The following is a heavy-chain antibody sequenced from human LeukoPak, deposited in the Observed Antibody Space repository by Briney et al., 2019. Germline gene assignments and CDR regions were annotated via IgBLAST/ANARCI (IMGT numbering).Heavy chain of an antibody. Sequence: ASVNVSCKASGATFTSYAISWVRQAPGQGLEWMGRIIPIVGIANYAQKFQGRVTITANKSTSTAYMELSSLRSEDTAVYYCVRDPGYYNWFDPWGQGTLVTVSS. CDR2: IIPIVGIA. CDR3: VRDPGYYNWFDP. V-gene: IGHV1-69*04. CDR1: GATFTSYA. J-gene: IGHJ5*02. D-gene: IGHD5-18*01.